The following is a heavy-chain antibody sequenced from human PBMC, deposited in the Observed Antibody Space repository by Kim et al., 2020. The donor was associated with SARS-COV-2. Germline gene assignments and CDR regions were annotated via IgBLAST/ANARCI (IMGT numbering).Heavy chain of an antibody. V-gene: IGHV3-23*01. CDR1: GFTFSNSA. CDR2: LDGSTGGT. J-gene: IGHJ4*02. Sequence: GGSLRLSCAASGFTFSNSAMSWVRQAPGKGLEWVSALDGSTGGTFYADSVKGRFTISRDTSKNTLYLQMNSLRAEDTAVYYCAKLTWQHLGDYWGQGTLVTVSS. D-gene: IGHD1-26*01. CDR3: AKLTWQHLGDY.